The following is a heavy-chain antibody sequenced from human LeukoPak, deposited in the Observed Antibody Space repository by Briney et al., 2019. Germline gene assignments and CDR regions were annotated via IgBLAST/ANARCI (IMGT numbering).Heavy chain of an antibody. CDR3: ATNKGQYGDYSNWFDP. J-gene: IGHJ5*02. CDR2: IIPIFGTA. D-gene: IGHD4-17*01. V-gene: IGHV1-69*13. CDR1: GYTFTGYY. Sequence: SVKVSCKASGYTFTGYYMHWVRQAPGQGLEWMGGIIPIFGTANYAQKFQGRVTITADESTSTAYMELSSLRSEDTAVYYCATNKGQYGDYSNWFDPWGQGTLVTVSS.